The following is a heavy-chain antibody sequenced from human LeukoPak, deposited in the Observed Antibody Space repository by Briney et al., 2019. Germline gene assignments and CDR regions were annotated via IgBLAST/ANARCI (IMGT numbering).Heavy chain of an antibody. J-gene: IGHJ4*02. Sequence: NAGGSLRLSCAASGFTFSSYSMNWVRQAPGKGLEWVSSISSSSSYLYYADSVKGRFTISRDNAKNSLYLQMNSLRAEDTAVYYCARERGYSYGYSDYWGQGTLVTVSS. CDR1: GFTFSSYS. D-gene: IGHD5-18*01. CDR3: ARERGYSYGYSDY. CDR2: ISSSSSYL. V-gene: IGHV3-21*01.